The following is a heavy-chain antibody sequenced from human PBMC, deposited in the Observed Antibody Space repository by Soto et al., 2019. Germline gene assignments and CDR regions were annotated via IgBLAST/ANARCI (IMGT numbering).Heavy chain of an antibody. CDR2: IDYNGVT. CDR1: GGSIYRSGYY. V-gene: IGHV4-39*01. CDR3: GKVLVGATGHTDSDS. D-gene: IGHD2-15*01. J-gene: IGHJ4*02. Sequence: QVQLQESGPGLVKPSETLSLTCTVSGGSIYRSGYYWGWIRQPPGRGLEWIGNIDYNGVTYSNPSIKSRVPLSRDTSKNQFSLKLTSVTAADTALYYCGKVLVGATGHTDSDSWGPGTLVAVSS.